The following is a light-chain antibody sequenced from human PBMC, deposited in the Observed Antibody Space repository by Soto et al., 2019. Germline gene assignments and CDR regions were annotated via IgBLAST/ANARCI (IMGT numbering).Light chain of an antibody. Sequence: QSALTQPPSASGSPGQSVTISCTGTSNDVGGYNYVSWYQQHPGKAPKLMIFDVSKRPSGVPDRFSGSKSGDTASLTVSGLQGEDEADYYCSSYAGSNNFVVFGGGTQLTVL. CDR2: DVS. V-gene: IGLV2-8*01. CDR1: SNDVGGYNY. J-gene: IGLJ2*01. CDR3: SSYAGSNNFVV.